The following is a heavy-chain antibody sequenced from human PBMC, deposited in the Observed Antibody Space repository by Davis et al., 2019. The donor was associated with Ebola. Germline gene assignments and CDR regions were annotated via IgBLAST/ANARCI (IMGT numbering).Heavy chain of an antibody. CDR3: ASTFKGGYYYYGMDV. V-gene: IGHV4-59*01. CDR2: IYYSGST. D-gene: IGHD3-16*01. Sequence: PSETLSLTCTVSGGSISSYYWSWIRQPPGKGLEWIGYIYYSGSTNYNPSLKSRVTISVDTSKNQFSLKLSSVTAADTAVYYCASTFKGGYYYYGMDVWGQGTTVTVSS. CDR1: GGSISSYY. J-gene: IGHJ6*02.